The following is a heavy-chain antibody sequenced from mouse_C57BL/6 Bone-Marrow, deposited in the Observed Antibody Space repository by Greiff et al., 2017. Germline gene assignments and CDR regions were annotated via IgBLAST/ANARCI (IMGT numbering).Heavy chain of an antibody. CDR1: GYTFTSYW. CDR2: IYPGSGST. D-gene: IGHD2-13*01. J-gene: IGHJ3*01. V-gene: IGHV1-55*01. Sequence: QVQLQQPGAELVKPGASVKMSCKASGYTFTSYWITWVKQRPGLGLEWIGDIYPGSGSTNYNEKFKSKATLTVDKSSSTAYMQLSSLTSADSAVSNCSINAGDLAWFAYGGQGTLVTVTA. CDR3: SINAGDLAWFAY.